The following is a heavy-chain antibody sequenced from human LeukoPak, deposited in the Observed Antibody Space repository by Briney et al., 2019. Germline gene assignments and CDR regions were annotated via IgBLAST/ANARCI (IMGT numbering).Heavy chain of an antibody. CDR2: INTDGSST. Sequence: GGSLRLSCAASGFTFSSYWMHWVRQAPGKGLVWVSRINTDGSSTSYADSVKGRFTISRDNAKNTLYLQMNSLRAEDTAVYYCARAFEFRDSSGYYLGDAFDIWGQGTMVTVSS. D-gene: IGHD3-22*01. V-gene: IGHV3-74*01. CDR3: ARAFEFRDSSGYYLGDAFDI. CDR1: GFTFSSYW. J-gene: IGHJ3*02.